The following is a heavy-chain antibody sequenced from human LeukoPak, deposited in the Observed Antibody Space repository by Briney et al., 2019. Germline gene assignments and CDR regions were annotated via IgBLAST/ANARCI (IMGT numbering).Heavy chain of an antibody. V-gene: IGHV1-8*01. Sequence: ASMKVSCKASGYTFTNYDINWVRQATGQGLEWMGWMTPYSGDTGYAQKFQGRVTMTRDTSITTAYMELSSLRSEDMAVYYCARDMYYGSGSYYNFPDYWGQGTLVTVSS. CDR2: MTPYSGDT. J-gene: IGHJ4*02. D-gene: IGHD3-10*01. CDR1: GYTFTNYD. CDR3: ARDMYYGSGSYYNFPDY.